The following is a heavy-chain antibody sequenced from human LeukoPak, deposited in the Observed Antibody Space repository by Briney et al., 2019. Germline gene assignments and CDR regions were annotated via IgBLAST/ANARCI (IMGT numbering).Heavy chain of an antibody. J-gene: IGHJ4*02. CDR3: SGGGTCVLDY. CDR2: ISSGSDYI. Sequence: GGSLRLSCAASGFTFSSYNMNWVRQAPGKGLEWVSFISSGSDYIYYADSLKGRFTISRDNAKNSVYLQMNSLRAEYTAVYYWSGGGTCVLDYWGQGTLVTFSA. V-gene: IGHV3-21*03. CDR1: GFTFSSYN. D-gene: IGHD2-15*01.